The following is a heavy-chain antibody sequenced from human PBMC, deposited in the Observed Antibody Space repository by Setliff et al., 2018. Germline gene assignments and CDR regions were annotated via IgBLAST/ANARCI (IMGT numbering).Heavy chain of an antibody. CDR2: INHSGST. Sequence: SETLSLTCAVYSGSFSGYYWSWIRQPPGKGLEWIGEINHSGSTNYNPSLKSRVTISVDKSKNQFSLKLSSVTAADTAVYYCARGRLLYVGDSHYFDNWGQGTLVTVSS. CDR1: SGSFSGYY. J-gene: IGHJ4*02. D-gene: IGHD4-17*01. V-gene: IGHV4-34*01. CDR3: ARGRLLYVGDSHYFDN.